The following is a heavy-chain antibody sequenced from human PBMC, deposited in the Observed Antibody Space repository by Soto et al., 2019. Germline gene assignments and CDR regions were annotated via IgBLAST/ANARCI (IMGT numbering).Heavy chain of an antibody. CDR3: LKHGKYYGSGAYYSDVLDV. CDR2: IKSKTDDGTT. J-gene: IGHJ6*04. D-gene: IGHD3-10*01. CDR1: GFTFTHAW. Sequence: PGVSLRLSCAASGFTFTHAWMSWVRQAPGKGLEWVGLIKSKTDDGTTDYAAPVQGRFTISRDYSKNTLYLQINSLKTEDTAIYYCLKHGKYYGSGAYYSDVLDVWGKGTTVTVSS. V-gene: IGHV3-15*01.